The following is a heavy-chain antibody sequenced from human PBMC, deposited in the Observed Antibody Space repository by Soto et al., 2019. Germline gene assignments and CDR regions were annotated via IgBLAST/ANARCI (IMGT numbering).Heavy chain of an antibody. CDR3: ATWAMGGLPTIS. CDR2: IDPSDSYT. V-gene: IGHV5-10-1*01. CDR1: GYSFTSYW. Sequence: GESLKISCQGSGYSFTSYWISWVRQMPGKGLEWMGRIDPSDSYTNYSPSFQGHVTISADKSISTAYLQWSSLKASDTAMYYCATWAMGGLPTISWGQGTLVTVSS. J-gene: IGHJ4*02. D-gene: IGHD5-18*01.